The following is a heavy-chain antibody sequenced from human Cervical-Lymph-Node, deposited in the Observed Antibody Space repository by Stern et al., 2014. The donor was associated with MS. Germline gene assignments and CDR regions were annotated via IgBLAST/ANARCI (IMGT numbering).Heavy chain of an antibody. Sequence: EEQLVESGGGLVKPGGTLRLSCAASGFTFTLYTIHWVRQAPGKGPEWVSSISATNSYIYYADLVKGRFTISRDNAKNSLYLQMNSLRAEDTALYYCARVVGATDAFDMWGQGTMVTVSS. D-gene: IGHD1-26*01. CDR2: ISATNSYI. CDR3: ARVVGATDAFDM. CDR1: GFTFTLYT. V-gene: IGHV3-21*02. J-gene: IGHJ3*02.